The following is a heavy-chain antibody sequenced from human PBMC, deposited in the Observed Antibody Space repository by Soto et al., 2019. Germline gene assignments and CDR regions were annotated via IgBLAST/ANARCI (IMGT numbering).Heavy chain of an antibody. CDR3: ARVAGTFYWYFDL. Sequence: QVQLQESGPGLVKPSQTLSLTCTVSGGSISSGDYYWSWIRQPPGKGLEWIGYIYYSGSTYYNPSLKSRVTISVDTSKNQFFLKLSSVTAADTAVYYCARVAGTFYWYFDLWGRGTLVTVSS. D-gene: IGHD3-10*01. J-gene: IGHJ2*01. CDR2: IYYSGST. CDR1: GGSISSGDYY. V-gene: IGHV4-30-4*01.